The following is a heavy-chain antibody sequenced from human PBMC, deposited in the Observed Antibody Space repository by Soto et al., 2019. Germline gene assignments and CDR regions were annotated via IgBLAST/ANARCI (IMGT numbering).Heavy chain of an antibody. CDR2: ISAYNGNT. J-gene: IGHJ5*02. Sequence: QVQLVQSGAEVKKPGASVKVSCKASGYTFTSYGISWVRQAPGQGLEWMGWISAYNGNTNYAQKLQGRVTMTTDTPTSTAYMELRSLRSDATAVYYCARDPYGSGSSGNWFDPWGQGTLVTVSS. V-gene: IGHV1-18*01. D-gene: IGHD3-10*01. CDR1: GYTFTSYG. CDR3: ARDPYGSGSSGNWFDP.